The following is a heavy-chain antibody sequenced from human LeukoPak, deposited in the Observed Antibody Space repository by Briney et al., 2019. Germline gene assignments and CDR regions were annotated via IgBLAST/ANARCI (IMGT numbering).Heavy chain of an antibody. V-gene: IGHV4-59*01. CDR3: ARGYYGVYFDY. Sequence: DPSETLSLTCTVSGGSMSPYHWGWIRQPPGKGLEWTGYIYYSGSTNYNPSLKSRVTISVDTSKNQFSLKLSSVTAADTAVYYCARGYYGVYFDYWGQGTLVTVSS. J-gene: IGHJ4*02. CDR1: GGSMSPYH. D-gene: IGHD3-10*01. CDR2: IYYSGST.